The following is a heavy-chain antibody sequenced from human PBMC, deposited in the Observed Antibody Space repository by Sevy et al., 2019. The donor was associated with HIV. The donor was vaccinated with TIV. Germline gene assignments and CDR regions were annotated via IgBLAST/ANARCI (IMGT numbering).Heavy chain of an antibody. CDR3: ARNNCSITNCYMGDVFDI. J-gene: IGHJ3*02. CDR2: ISGISNYI. V-gene: IGHV3-21*01. Sequence: GGSLRLSCAASGFTFSSYSMNWVRQAPGKELEWVSSISGISNYIYYADSMKGRFTVSRDNARNSLYLQMNSLRAEDTAVYYCARNNCSITNCYMGDVFDIWGQGTMVTVSS. D-gene: IGHD2-2*02. CDR1: GFTFSSYS.